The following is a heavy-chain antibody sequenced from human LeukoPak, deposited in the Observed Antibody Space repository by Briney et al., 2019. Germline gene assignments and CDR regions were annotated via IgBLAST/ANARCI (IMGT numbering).Heavy chain of an antibody. V-gene: IGHV1-2*02. D-gene: IGHD1-26*01. J-gene: IGHJ4*02. Sequence: RASVKVSCKASGYTFTDYYMHWVRQAPGQGLEWMGWFNPNSGGTIYAQKFQGRVTMTRDTSISTAYMEVSSLRPDDTAVYYCARDEVGPFDYWGQGTLVTVSS. CDR1: GYTFTDYY. CDR3: ARDEVGPFDY. CDR2: FNPNSGGT.